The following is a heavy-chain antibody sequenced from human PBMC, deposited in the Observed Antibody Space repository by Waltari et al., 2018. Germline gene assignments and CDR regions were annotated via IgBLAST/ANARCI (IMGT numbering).Heavy chain of an antibody. J-gene: IGHJ2*01. CDR2: IYTSGST. CDR3: ARERMEMATIRWYFDL. Sequence: QVQLQESGPGLVKPSETLSLTCTVSGGSISSYYWSWIRQPAGKGLEWIGRIYTSGSTNYNPSRKSRVTMSVDTSKNQFSLKLSSVTAADTAVYYCARERMEMATIRWYFDLWGRGTLVTVSS. D-gene: IGHD5-12*01. V-gene: IGHV4-4*07. CDR1: GGSISSYY.